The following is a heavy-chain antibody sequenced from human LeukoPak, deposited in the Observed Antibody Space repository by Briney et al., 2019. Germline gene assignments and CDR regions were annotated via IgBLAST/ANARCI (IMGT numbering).Heavy chain of an antibody. V-gene: IGHV3-74*03. CDR1: GLTFSTYW. CDR2: VRPEGTTT. Sequence: GGSLRLSCAASGLTFSTYWMHWVRQAPGKGLVWVSRVRPEGTTTAYADSVKGRFTISRDNAKNTLFLQMNSLSAEDTAVYYCARDLDWILFDYWGQGTLVTVSS. CDR3: ARDLDWILFDY. J-gene: IGHJ4*02. D-gene: IGHD3-9*01.